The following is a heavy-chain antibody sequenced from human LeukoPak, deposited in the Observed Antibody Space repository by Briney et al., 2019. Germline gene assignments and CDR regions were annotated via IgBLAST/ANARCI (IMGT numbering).Heavy chain of an antibody. V-gene: IGHV4-59*01. J-gene: IGHJ3*02. CDR1: GGSISTYY. D-gene: IGHD4-17*01. CDR2: IYYSGST. Sequence: PSETLSLTCTVSGGSISTYYWTWIRQPPGKGLEWIGYIYYSGSTNYNPSLKSRVTISVDTSKNQFSLKLSSVTAADTAVYYCARGVYGDFAFRAFDIWGQGTMVTVSS. CDR3: ARGVYGDFAFRAFDI.